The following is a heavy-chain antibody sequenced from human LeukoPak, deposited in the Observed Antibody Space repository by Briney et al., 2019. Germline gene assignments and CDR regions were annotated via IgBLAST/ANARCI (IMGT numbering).Heavy chain of an antibody. CDR3: ARDLDDYVWGSYRGPDAFDI. D-gene: IGHD3-16*02. CDR2: ISSGGSYI. CDR1: GFTFSTYS. Sequence: GGSLRLSCAGSGFTFSTYSMNWVRQAPGKGLEWVSSISSGGSYIYYADSVKGRFTISRDNAKNSLYLQMNSLRAKDTAVYYCARDLDDYVWGSYRGPDAFDIWGQGTMVTVSS. V-gene: IGHV3-21*01. J-gene: IGHJ3*02.